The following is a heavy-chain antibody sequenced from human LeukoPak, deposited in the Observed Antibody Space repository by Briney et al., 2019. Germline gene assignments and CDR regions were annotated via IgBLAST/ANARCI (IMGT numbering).Heavy chain of an antibody. CDR3: ARVLEGSSGQHWYFDL. CDR2: IKHSGST. D-gene: IGHD6-19*01. V-gene: IGHV4-34*01. CDR1: GGSFSGYY. J-gene: IGHJ2*01. Sequence: KPSETLSLTCAVYGGSFSGYYWSWIRQPPGKGLEWIGEIKHSGSTNYNPSLKSRVTISVDTSKNQFSLKLSSVTAADTAVYYCARVLEGSSGQHWYFDLWGRGTLVTVSS.